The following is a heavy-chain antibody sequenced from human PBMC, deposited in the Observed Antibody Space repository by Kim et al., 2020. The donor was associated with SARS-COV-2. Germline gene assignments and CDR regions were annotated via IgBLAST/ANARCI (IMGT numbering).Heavy chain of an antibody. V-gene: IGHV4-39*01. J-gene: IGHJ6*01. D-gene: IGHD6-19*01. CDR3: AIYQRDSSDCHVAFYY. Sequence: SETLSLTCTVSGGSLSSSSYYWGWIRQPPGKGLEWIGTAYYIGNTDYKPSLKSRVTISVDTSKNQFSLKLGSVTAADTALYYCAIYQRDSSDCHVAFYY. CDR1: GGSLSSSSYY. CDR2: AYYIGNT.